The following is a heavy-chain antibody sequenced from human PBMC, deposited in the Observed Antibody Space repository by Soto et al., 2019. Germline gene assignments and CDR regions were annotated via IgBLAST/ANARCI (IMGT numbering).Heavy chain of an antibody. V-gene: IGHV3-21*01. CDR3: ARGSPAGDAFDI. Sequence: EVQLVESGGGLVKPGGSLRLSCAASGFTFSSYSMNWVRQAPGKGLEWVSSISSSSSDRYYADSVKGRFTISRYNAENSLSLQMKSLRAEDTAVYYCARGSPAGDAFDIWGQGTMVTVSS. J-gene: IGHJ3*02. CDR1: GFTFSSYS. CDR2: ISSSSSDR.